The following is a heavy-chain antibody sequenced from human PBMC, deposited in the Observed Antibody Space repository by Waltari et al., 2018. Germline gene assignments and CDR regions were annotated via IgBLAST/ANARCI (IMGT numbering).Heavy chain of an antibody. CDR2: IDWDDDK. J-gene: IGHJ6*02. CDR3: ARTIVVVPSGSYGMDV. D-gene: IGHD2-2*01. Sequence: QVTLRESGPALVKPTQTLTLTCTFSGFSLSTSGMCVSWIRQPPGKALELLALIDWDDDKYYSTSLNTRLTISKDTSKNQVVLTMTNMDPVDTATYYCARTIVVVPSGSYGMDVWGQGTTVTVSS. CDR1: GFSLSTSGMC. V-gene: IGHV2-70*01.